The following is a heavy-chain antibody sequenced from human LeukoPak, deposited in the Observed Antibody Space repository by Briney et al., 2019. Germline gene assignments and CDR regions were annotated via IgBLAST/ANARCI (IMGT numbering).Heavy chain of an antibody. D-gene: IGHD2-15*01. CDR1: GGSFSTYY. J-gene: IGHJ3*02. CDR2: INHGGST. CDR3: ARFPCSGDSCYSGIRAFDI. V-gene: IGHV4-34*01. Sequence: PSGTLSLTCAVYGGSFSTYYWNWFRQSPGKGLEWIGEINHGGSTNYNPSLTSRVTISVDTSKNQFSLRLSSVTAADTALYYCARFPCSGDSCYSGIRAFDIWGQGTMVTVSS.